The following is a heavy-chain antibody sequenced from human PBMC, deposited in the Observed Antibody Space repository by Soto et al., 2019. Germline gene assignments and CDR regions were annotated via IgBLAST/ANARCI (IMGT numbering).Heavy chain of an antibody. V-gene: IGHV3-48*01. CDR3: SRDGAYNMDH. Sequence: GGSLRLSCAASGFTFSIHSMHWVRQAPGKGLEWVSYISTEGSSAQYADSVRGRFTISRDNVNNLLFLQMNGLRAEDSALYYCSRDGAYNMDHWGPGSLVTVSS. CDR2: ISTEGSSA. D-gene: IGHD3-16*01. J-gene: IGHJ4*02. CDR1: GFTFSIHS.